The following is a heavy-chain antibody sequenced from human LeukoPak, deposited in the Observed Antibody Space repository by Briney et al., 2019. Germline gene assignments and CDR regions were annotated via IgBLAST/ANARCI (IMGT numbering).Heavy chain of an antibody. CDR2: INPNSGGT. V-gene: IGHV1-2*02. CDR3: ARVGGYYGSGSYYNAAGGMDV. CDR1: GGTFSSYA. J-gene: IGHJ6*02. D-gene: IGHD3-10*01. Sequence: ASVKVSCKASGGTFSSYAISWVRQAPGQGLEWMGWINPNSGGTNYAQKFQGRVTMTRDTSISTAYMEPSRLRSDDTAVYYCARVGGYYGSGSYYNAAGGMDVWGQGTTVTVSS.